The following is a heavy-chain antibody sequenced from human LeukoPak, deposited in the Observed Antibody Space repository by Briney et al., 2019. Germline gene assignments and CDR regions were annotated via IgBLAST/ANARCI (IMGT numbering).Heavy chain of an antibody. Sequence: PGGSLRLSCAASGFTVSSNCMIWVRQAPGKGLEWVSGMFVGGGTYYADSVKGRFAISRDNSKNTLYLQMNSLRLEDTAVYYCARSESSSSRRAFDVWGPGTMVTVSS. CDR3: ARSESSSSRRAFDV. J-gene: IGHJ3*01. D-gene: IGHD6-6*01. V-gene: IGHV3-66*02. CDR1: GFTVSSNC. CDR2: MFVGGGT.